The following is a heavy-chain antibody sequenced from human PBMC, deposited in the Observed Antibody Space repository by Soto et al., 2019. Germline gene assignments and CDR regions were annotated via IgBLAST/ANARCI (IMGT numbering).Heavy chain of an antibody. Sequence: QVHLVQSGAEVRKPGASVKVSCKASGYSFTSYGISWVRQAPGQGLEWMGWISTDNGNTNYAHNLQGRVSMTIDPSTSTAYMELWSVGSDDTVVYYCARDVPDTSLFFYYYGMDFWGQGTTVTVSS. V-gene: IGHV1-18*01. CDR1: GYSFTSYG. J-gene: IGHJ6*02. D-gene: IGHD2-21*01. CDR3: ARDVPDTSLFFYYYGMDF. CDR2: ISTDNGNT.